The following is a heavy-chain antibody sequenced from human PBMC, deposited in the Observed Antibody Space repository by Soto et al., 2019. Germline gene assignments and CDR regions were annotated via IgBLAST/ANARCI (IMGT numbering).Heavy chain of an antibody. CDR1: GGTFSSYA. CDR3: ARGNYDFWSGYHADLYCYYGMDV. CDR2: IIPIFGTA. V-gene: IGHV1-69*13. Sequence: SVKVSCKASGGTFSSYAISWVRQAPGQGLEWMGGIIPIFGTANYAQKFQGRVTITADESTSTAYMELSSLRPEDTAVYYCARGNYDFWSGYHADLYCYYGMDVWGQGTTVTVSS. J-gene: IGHJ6*02. D-gene: IGHD3-3*01.